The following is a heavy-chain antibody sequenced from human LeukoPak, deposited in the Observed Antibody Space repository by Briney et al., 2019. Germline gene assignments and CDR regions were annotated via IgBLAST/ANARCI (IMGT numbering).Heavy chain of an antibody. CDR1: GGSINSYY. J-gene: IGHJ4*02. D-gene: IGHD3-22*01. CDR2: IYYSGST. Sequence: PSETLSLTCAVAGGSINSYYRSWIRQPPGQGLEWIGYIYYSGSTNYDPSLKSRVTISVDTSKNQFSLKLSSVTAADTAVYYCARERTSGYSLYFDYWGQRTLVTVSS. CDR3: ARERTSGYSLYFDY. V-gene: IGHV4-59*01.